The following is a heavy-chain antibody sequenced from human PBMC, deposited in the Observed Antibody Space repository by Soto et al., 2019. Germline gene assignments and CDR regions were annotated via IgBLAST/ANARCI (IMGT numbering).Heavy chain of an antibody. V-gene: IGHV1-3*01. J-gene: IGHJ5*02. CDR2: INAGNGNT. CDR3: ARACSSTTCPNWFDP. D-gene: IGHD2-2*01. Sequence: QVQLVQSGAEVKKPGASVKVSRKASGYTFSSYAMHWVRQAPGQRLEWMGWINAGNGNTKYSQKFQGRVTITRDTSASTAYMELSSLRSEDTAVYYCARACSSTTCPNWFDPWGQGTLVTVSS. CDR1: GYTFSSYA.